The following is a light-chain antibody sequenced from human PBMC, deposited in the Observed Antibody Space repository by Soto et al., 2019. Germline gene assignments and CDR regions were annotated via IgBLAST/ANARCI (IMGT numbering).Light chain of an antibody. CDR2: AAS. Sequence: DIWMTQSPSSLSASVGDRGTIICRASQGITNELGWFQQKPGKAPKRLIYAASTLQSGVPSRFSGGGFGTEFALTITSLQPEDFATYYCFQHNSYPLTFGGGTTVEIK. V-gene: IGKV1-17*01. CDR1: QGITNE. J-gene: IGKJ4*01. CDR3: FQHNSYPLT.